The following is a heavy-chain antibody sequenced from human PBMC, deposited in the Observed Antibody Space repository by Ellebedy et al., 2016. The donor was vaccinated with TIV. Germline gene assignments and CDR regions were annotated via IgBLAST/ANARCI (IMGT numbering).Heavy chain of an antibody. Sequence: GGSLRLSCVASGFSFRSYWMSWVRQAPGKGLEWVANIYQDGSTQYYVDSVKGRFTISRDNADNSLFLQMNSLRAEDTAVYYCARRGSYGDYAVQINSWFDTWGRGTLVAVSS. V-gene: IGHV3-7*01. CDR1: GFSFRSYW. J-gene: IGHJ5*02. D-gene: IGHD4-17*01. CDR3: ARRGSYGDYAVQINSWFDT. CDR2: IYQDGSTQ.